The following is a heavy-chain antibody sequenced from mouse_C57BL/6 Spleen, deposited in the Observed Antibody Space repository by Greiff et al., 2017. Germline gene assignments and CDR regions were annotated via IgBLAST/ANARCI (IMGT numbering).Heavy chain of an antibody. D-gene: IGHD1-1*01. Sequence: QVQLQQPGAELVRPGSSVKLSCKASGYTFTSYWMDWVKQRPGQGLEWIGMIHPNSGSTNYNEKFKSKATLTVDKSSSTAYMQLSSLTSEDSAVYYCARAPTVVGYYFDYWGQGTTLTVSS. J-gene: IGHJ2*01. CDR1: GYTFTSYW. V-gene: IGHV1-64*01. CDR2: IHPNSGST. CDR3: ARAPTVVGYYFDY.